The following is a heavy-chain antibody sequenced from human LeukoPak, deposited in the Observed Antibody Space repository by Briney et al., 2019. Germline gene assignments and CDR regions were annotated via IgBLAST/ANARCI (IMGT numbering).Heavy chain of an antibody. CDR3: ARQVYSSSWSYYFEY. Sequence: SETLSLTCAVSGGSISSYYWSWIRQPPGRGLEWIGSIHYSGSTSYNSSLKSRVTISVDTSKNQFSLKLNSVTPADTAVYYCARQVYSSSWSYYFEYWGQGTLVTVSS. CDR1: GGSISSYY. V-gene: IGHV4-59*01. D-gene: IGHD6-13*01. CDR2: IHYSGST. J-gene: IGHJ4*02.